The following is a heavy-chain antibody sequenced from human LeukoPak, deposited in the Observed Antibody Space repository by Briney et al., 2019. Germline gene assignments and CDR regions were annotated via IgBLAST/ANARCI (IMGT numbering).Heavy chain of an antibody. CDR2: IRSKAYGGTT. Sequence: GGSLRLSCTASGFTFGDYVMSWVRQAPGKGLEWVAFIRSKAYGGTTEYAASVKGRFTISRDDSKSIAYLQMNSLKTDDTAVYYCLTVTGYWGQGTLVTVSS. CDR1: GFTFGDYV. CDR3: LTVTGY. D-gene: IGHD4-17*01. J-gene: IGHJ4*02. V-gene: IGHV3-49*04.